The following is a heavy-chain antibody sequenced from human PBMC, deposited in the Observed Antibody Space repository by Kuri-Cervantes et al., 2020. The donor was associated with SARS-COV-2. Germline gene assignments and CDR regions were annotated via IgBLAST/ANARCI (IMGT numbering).Heavy chain of an antibody. Sequence: GGSLRLSCAASGFTFSSYWMSWVRQAPGKGLEWVANIKQDGSEKYYVDSVKGRFTISRDNAKNSLYLQMNSLRAEDTAVYYCAREYYDFWSGKVALDVWGKGTTVTDSS. J-gene: IGHJ6*04. CDR2: IKQDGSEK. D-gene: IGHD3-3*01. V-gene: IGHV3-7*01. CDR3: AREYYDFWSGKVALDV. CDR1: GFTFSSYW.